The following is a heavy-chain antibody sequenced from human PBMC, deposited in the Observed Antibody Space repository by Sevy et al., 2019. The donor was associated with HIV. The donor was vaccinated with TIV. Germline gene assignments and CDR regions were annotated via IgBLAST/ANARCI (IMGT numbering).Heavy chain of an antibody. Sequence: GGSLRLSCAASGFIFSDYYMSWIRQAPGKGLEWVSYISSSSSNKFYAHSVKGRFTISRDNSKNSLYLQMSSLRAEDTAVYFCAKLPTMAAARDDYWGLGILVTVSS. J-gene: IGHJ4*02. CDR3: AKLPTMAAARDDY. V-gene: IGHV3-11*01. CDR1: GFIFSDYY. CDR2: ISSSSSNK. D-gene: IGHD6-13*01.